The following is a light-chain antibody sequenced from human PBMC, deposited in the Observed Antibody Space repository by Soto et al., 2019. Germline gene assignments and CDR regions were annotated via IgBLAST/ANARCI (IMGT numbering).Light chain of an antibody. CDR2: GAS. J-gene: IGKJ3*01. V-gene: IGKV3-20*01. CDR1: QSVSSSY. Sequence: EIVLTQSPGTLSLSPGERATLSCRASQSVSSSYLAWYQQKPGQAPRLLIYGASSRATGIPDRFSGSGSGTDFTLTISRLEPEDFAVYYCQQYGKAFGPGTKLDIK. CDR3: QQYGKA.